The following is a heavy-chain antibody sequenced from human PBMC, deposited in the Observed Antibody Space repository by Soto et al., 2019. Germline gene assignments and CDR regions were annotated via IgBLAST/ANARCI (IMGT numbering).Heavy chain of an antibody. CDR1: GGSISSGGYY. D-gene: IGHD5-12*01. Sequence: PSETLSLTCTVSGGSISSGGYYWSWIRQHPGKGLEWIGYIYYSGSTYYNPSLKSRVTISVDTSKNQFSLKLSSVTAADTAVYYCARTDVDIVATISGSFDYWGQGTLVTVSS. J-gene: IGHJ4*02. V-gene: IGHV4-31*03. CDR3: ARTDVDIVATISGSFDY. CDR2: IYYSGST.